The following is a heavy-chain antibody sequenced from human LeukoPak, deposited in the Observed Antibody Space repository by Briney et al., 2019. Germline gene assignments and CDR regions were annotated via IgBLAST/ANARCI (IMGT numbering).Heavy chain of an antibody. V-gene: IGHV4-34*01. D-gene: IGHD2-21*01. J-gene: IGHJ4*02. Sequence: SETLSLTCAVYGGSFSGYYWSWIRQPLGKGLEWIGEINHSGSTNYNPSLKSRFTISVDTSKNQFSLKLSSVTAADTAVYYCARGGFLFFDYWGQGTLVTVSS. CDR1: GGSFSGYY. CDR3: ARGGFLFFDY. CDR2: INHSGST.